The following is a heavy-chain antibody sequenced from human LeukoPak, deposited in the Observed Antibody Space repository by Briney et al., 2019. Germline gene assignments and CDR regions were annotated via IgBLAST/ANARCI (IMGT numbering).Heavy chain of an antibody. Sequence: SETLSLTCTVSGGSISPYYWSWIRQPPGTGLEWIAYIFYNGNTNYNPFLKSRVTISLDTSKKEFSLKVSSVTAADTAVYYCARGGYYYMDVWGKGTTVTVSS. CDR2: IFYNGNT. CDR3: ARGGYYYMDV. CDR1: GGSISPYY. V-gene: IGHV4-59*01. J-gene: IGHJ6*03.